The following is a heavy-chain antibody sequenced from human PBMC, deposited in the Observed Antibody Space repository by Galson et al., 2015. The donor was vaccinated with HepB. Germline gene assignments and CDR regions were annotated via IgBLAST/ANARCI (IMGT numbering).Heavy chain of an antibody. CDR2: ISYDGSNK. Sequence: SLRLSCAASGFTFSSYAMHWVRQAPGKGLEWVAVISYDGSNKYYADSVKGRFTISRDNSKNTLYLQMNSLRAEDTAVYYCARVGPYYDIGYGMDVWGQGTTVTVSS. D-gene: IGHD3-9*01. CDR1: GFTFSSYA. CDR3: ARVGPYYDIGYGMDV. J-gene: IGHJ6*02. V-gene: IGHV3-30*04.